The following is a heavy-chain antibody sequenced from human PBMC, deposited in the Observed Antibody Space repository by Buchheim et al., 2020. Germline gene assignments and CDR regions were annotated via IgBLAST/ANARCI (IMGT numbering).Heavy chain of an antibody. CDR1: GDSMTSHNW. CDR3: ARDLRVAMAGVYGLDV. CDR2: ISHLGTT. V-gene: IGHV4-4*02. Sequence: QVQLQESGPGLVKSSGTLSLTCAVSGDSMTSHNWWTWVRQAPGKGLEWIGEISHLGTTKYNPSLKSRLTISVDMSKSQFSLNLNSVTAADTGIYYCARDLRVAMAGVYGLDVWGQGAT. J-gene: IGHJ6*02. D-gene: IGHD6-19*01.